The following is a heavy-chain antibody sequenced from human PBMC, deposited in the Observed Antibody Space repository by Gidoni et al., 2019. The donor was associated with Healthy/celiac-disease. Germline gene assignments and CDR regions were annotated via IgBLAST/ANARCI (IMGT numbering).Heavy chain of an antibody. Sequence: QVTLKESGPVLVTPTETLTLTCTVSGFSLSHARMGVSWILPPTGKALEWLAHIFSNDEKSYSTSLKSRLTISKDTSKSQVVLTMTNRDPVDTATYYCARVYDYVWGSYRRSRAVDIWGQGTMVTVSS. J-gene: IGHJ3*02. D-gene: IGHD3-16*02. CDR1: GFSLSHARMG. CDR2: IFSNDEK. CDR3: ARVYDYVWGSYRRSRAVDI. V-gene: IGHV2-26*01.